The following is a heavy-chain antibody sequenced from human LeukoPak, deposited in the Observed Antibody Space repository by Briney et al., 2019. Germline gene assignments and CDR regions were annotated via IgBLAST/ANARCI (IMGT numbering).Heavy chain of an antibody. CDR2: IYHSGST. V-gene: IGHV4-38-2*02. CDR3: ARDRGGAAGTRFDY. CDR1: GYSISSGYY. D-gene: IGHD6-13*01. Sequence: SETLSLTCTVSGYSISSGYYWGWIRQPPGKGLEWIGSIYHSGSTYYNPSLKSRVTISVDTSKNQFSLKLSSVTAADTAVYYCARDRGGAAGTRFDYWGQGTLVTVSS. J-gene: IGHJ4*02.